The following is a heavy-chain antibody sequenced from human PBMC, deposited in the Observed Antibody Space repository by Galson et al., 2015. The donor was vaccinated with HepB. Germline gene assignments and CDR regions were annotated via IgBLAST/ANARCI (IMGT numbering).Heavy chain of an antibody. CDR3: ARVNDHSGYDHFDY. D-gene: IGHD5-12*01. J-gene: IGHJ4*02. Sequence: SLRLSCAASGFMFSDYYMTWLRQAPGKGLEWVSYISDGSDYTNYADSVKGRITISRDNAKSSLYLQMNSLRAEDTAVYYCARVNDHSGYDHFDYWGQGTLVTVSS. V-gene: IGHV3-11*06. CDR2: ISDGSDYT. CDR1: GFMFSDYY.